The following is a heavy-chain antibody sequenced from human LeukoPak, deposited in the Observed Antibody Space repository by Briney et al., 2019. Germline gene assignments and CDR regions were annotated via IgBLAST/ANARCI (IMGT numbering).Heavy chain of an antibody. CDR3: ARDRGYCNFDY. Sequence: GGSLRLSCAASGFTFSNYWMAWVRQAPGKGLEWVANINQDEGEKKYVDSVRGRFTISRDNAKNSFYLQMNSLRAEDTVVYYCARDRGYCNFDYWGQGTPATAS. V-gene: IGHV3-7*01. D-gene: IGHD3-22*01. CDR2: INQDEGEK. J-gene: IGHJ4*02. CDR1: GFTFSNYW.